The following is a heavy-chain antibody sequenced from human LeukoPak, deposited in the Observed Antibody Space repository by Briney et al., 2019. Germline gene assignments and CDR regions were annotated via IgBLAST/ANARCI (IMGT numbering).Heavy chain of an antibody. Sequence: GASVKVSCKASGYTFTNYDINWVRQATGQGLEWMGWMDPNSGNTGYAQKFQGRVTMTRNISISTTYMELSGLRSEDTAVYYCARGFSYRMDVWGQGTTVTVSS. J-gene: IGHJ6*02. CDR3: ARGFSYRMDV. V-gene: IGHV1-8*01. CDR1: GYTFTNYD. CDR2: MDPNSGNT.